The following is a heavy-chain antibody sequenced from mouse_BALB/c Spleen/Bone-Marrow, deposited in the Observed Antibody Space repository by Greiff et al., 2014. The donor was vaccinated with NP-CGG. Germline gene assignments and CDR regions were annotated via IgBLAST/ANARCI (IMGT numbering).Heavy chain of an antibody. V-gene: IGHV1-67*01. CDR3: ARGNRYDGAWFAY. Sequence: QVQLQQSGPELVRPGVSVKISCKGSGYTFTDCAMHWVKQSHAKSLEWIGVISTYSGNTNYNQKFKGKATMTVDKSSSTAYIELARLTSEDSAIYYCARGNRYDGAWFAYWGQGTLVTVSA. J-gene: IGHJ3*01. CDR2: ISTYSGNT. CDR1: GYTFTDCA. D-gene: IGHD2-14*01.